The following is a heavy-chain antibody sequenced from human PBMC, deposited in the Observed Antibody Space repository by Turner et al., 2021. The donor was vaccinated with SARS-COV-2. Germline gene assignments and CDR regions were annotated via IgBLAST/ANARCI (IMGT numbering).Heavy chain of an antibody. Sequence: QLQLQESGPGVVKPSETLSLTCTVSCCSISRRSYYWGWIRQPPGKGREWIGNISYSGSSYYNASLKSRVTISVDPSKNQFSLKLTSVTAADTAVYYCARLMDTAMDYYGTDVLGQVTTVTVSS. CDR1: CCSISRRSYY. V-gene: IGHV4-39*01. D-gene: IGHD5-18*01. CDR3: ARLMDTAMDYYGTDV. J-gene: IGHJ6*02. CDR2: ISYSGSS.